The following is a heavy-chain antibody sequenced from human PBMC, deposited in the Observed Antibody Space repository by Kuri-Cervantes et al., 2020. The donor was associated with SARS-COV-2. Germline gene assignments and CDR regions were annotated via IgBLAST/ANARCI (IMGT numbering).Heavy chain of an antibody. CDR3: ARTGWATVTTSTGWLQFGVLDY. J-gene: IGHJ4*02. D-gene: IGHD4-11*01. CDR2: INPSGGST. Sequence: ASVKVSCKASGYTFTSYYMHWVRQAPGQGLEWMGIINPSGGSTSYAQKFQGRVTMTRDTSTSTVYMELSSLRSEDTAVYYCARTGWATVTTSTGWLQFGVLDYWGQGTLVTVSS. V-gene: IGHV1-46*01. CDR1: GYTFTSYY.